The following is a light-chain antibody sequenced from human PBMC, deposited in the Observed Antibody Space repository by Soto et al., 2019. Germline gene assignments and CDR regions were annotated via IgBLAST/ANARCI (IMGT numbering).Light chain of an antibody. CDR3: AAWEDSLNGVV. CDR1: SSNIGSNI. Sequence: QSVLTQPPSASGTPGQRVTISCSGSSSNIGSNIVNWYQQLPGTAPKLLIYSNNRRPSGVPDRFSGSKSGTSASLAISGLQSEDEADYYWAAWEDSLNGVVFGGGTKLTVL. CDR2: SNN. V-gene: IGLV1-44*01. J-gene: IGLJ2*01.